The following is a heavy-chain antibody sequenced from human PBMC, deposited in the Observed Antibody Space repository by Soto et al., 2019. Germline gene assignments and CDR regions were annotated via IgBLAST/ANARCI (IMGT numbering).Heavy chain of an antibody. CDR2: INTNTGNP. J-gene: IGHJ3*02. CDR1: GYTFTCYA. Sequence: GASVKVSCKASGYTFTCYAMNWVRQAPGQGLEWMGWINTNTGNPTYAQGFTGRFVFSLDTSVSTAYLQICSLKAEDTAVYYCARGLSWEYYDFWSGYDPAAFDIWGQGTMVTVSS. CDR3: ARGLSWEYYDFWSGYDPAAFDI. D-gene: IGHD3-3*01. V-gene: IGHV7-4-1*01.